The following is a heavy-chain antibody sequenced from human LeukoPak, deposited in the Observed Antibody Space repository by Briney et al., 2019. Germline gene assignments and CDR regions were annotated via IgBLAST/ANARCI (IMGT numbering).Heavy chain of an antibody. V-gene: IGHV3-30*04. CDR1: GFTFSSYA. D-gene: IGHD3-22*01. CDR2: ISYDGSNK. Sequence: GGSLRLSCAASGFTFSSYAMHWVRQAPGKGLEWVAVISYDGSNKYYADSVKGRFTISRGNARNSLYLEMNSLRAEDTAVYYCTREQDREAAATIVGDYWGQGTLVTVSS. J-gene: IGHJ4*02. CDR3: TREQDREAAATIVGDY.